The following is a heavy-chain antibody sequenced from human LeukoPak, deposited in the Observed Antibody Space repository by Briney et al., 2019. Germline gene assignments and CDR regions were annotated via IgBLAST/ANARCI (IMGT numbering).Heavy chain of an antibody. CDR1: GYTLTELS. CDR2: FDPEDGET. D-gene: IGHD1-1*01. Sequence: ASVKVSCKVSGYTLTELSMHWVRQAPGKGLEWMGGFDPEDGETIYAQKFQGRVTMTEDTSTDTAYMELSSLRSEDTAVYYCATDPSWSVQLEPNYYYYGMDVWGQGTTVTVSS. CDR3: ATDPSWSVQLEPNYYYYGMDV. J-gene: IGHJ6*02. V-gene: IGHV1-24*01.